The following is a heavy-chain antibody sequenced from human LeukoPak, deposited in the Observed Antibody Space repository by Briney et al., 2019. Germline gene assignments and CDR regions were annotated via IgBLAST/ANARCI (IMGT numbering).Heavy chain of an antibody. V-gene: IGHV3-30*02. J-gene: IGHJ4*02. CDR2: IRYDGSNK. CDR1: GFTFSDHS. D-gene: IGHD1-26*01. Sequence: GGSLRLSCVASGFTFSDHSMMWVRQAPGKGLEWVAFIRYDGSNKYYADSVKGRFTISRDNSKNTLYLQMNSLRAEDTAVYYCAKDLSGPFDYWGQGTLVTVSS. CDR3: AKDLSGPFDY.